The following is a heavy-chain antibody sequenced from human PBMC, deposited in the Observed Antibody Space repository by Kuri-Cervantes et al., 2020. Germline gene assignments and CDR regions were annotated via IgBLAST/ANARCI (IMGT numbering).Heavy chain of an antibody. CDR2: ILYDGNYK. D-gene: IGHD3-3*01. CDR1: GFSVTSYG. Sequence: LTCAASGFSVTSYGIHWVRQAPGKGLEWVAVILYDGNYKYFEDSVKGRFTISRDNAKNSLYLQMNSLRAEDTVVYYCARDWSHAPFDYWGQGTLVTVSS. J-gene: IGHJ4*02. CDR3: ARDWSHAPFDY. V-gene: IGHV3-30*03.